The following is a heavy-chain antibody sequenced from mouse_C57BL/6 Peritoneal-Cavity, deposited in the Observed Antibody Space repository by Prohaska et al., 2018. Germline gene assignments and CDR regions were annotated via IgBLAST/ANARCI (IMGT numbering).Heavy chain of an antibody. D-gene: IGHD1-1*01. CDR2: IYPGDGDT. J-gene: IGHJ1*03. CDR3: ARAEGNYGSSWYFDV. V-gene: IGHV1-80*01. CDR1: GYAFSSYW. Sequence: QVQLQQSGAELVKPGASVKISCKASGYAFSSYWMNWVRQRPGKGLAWIGQIYPGDGDTNYNGKFKGKATLTADKSSSTAYMQLSSLTSEDSAVYFCARAEGNYGSSWYFDVWGTGTTVTVSS.